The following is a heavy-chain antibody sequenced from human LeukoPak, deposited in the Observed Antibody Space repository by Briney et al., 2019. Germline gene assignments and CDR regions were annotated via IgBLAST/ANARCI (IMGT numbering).Heavy chain of an antibody. J-gene: IGHJ4*02. Sequence: GGSLRLSCAASGFTFSSYSMNWVRQAPGKGLEWVSYISSSSSTIYYADSVKGRFTISRDNAKNSLYLQMNSLRAEDTAVYYCAKDSPSNCGGDCPTYWGQGTLVTVSS. D-gene: IGHD2-21*01. CDR3: AKDSPSNCGGDCPTY. CDR1: GFTFSSYS. CDR2: ISSSSSTI. V-gene: IGHV3-48*01.